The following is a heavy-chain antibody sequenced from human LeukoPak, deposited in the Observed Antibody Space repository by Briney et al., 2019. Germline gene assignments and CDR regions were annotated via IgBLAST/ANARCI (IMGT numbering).Heavy chain of an antibody. D-gene: IGHD6-19*01. Sequence: PSETLSLTCTVSGGSISSTSYYWGWIRQPPGKGLEWIGSISYSGSTYYNPSLKSRVTIFVDTSKNQFSLKLSSVTAADTAVYYCARGAVGIAVAGTDFDYWGQGTLVTVSS. CDR1: GGSISSTSYY. CDR3: ARGAVGIAVAGTDFDY. CDR2: ISYSGST. J-gene: IGHJ4*02. V-gene: IGHV4-39*07.